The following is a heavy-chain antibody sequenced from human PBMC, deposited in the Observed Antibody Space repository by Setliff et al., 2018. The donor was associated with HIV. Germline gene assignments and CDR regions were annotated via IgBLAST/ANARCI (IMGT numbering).Heavy chain of an antibody. CDR3: ARSPRLRGGHNWFDP. J-gene: IGHJ5*02. D-gene: IGHD4-17*01. V-gene: IGHV4-61*09. CDR2: IYTTGVT. Sequence: SETLSLTCSVSGASMSSGRFSWNWIRQPAGKGLQWIGHIYTTGVTDYNPSLKSRVTISLDTSKNQISLNLTSVTGADTAVYYCARSPRLRGGHNWFDPWGQGTLVTVSS. CDR1: GASMSSGRFS.